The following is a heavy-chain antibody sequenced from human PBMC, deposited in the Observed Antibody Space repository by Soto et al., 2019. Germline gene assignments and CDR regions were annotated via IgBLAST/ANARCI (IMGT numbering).Heavy chain of an antibody. CDR1: GFTFSDYY. Sequence: TGGSLRLSCAASGFTFSDYYMSWIRQAPGKGLEWVSYISSSGSTIYYADSVKGRFTISRDNAKNSLYLQMNSLRAEDTAVYYCARGRDQAMWDIVVVPAAMDYWGQGTLVTVSS. CDR2: ISSSGSTI. D-gene: IGHD2-2*01. J-gene: IGHJ4*02. V-gene: IGHV3-11*01. CDR3: ARGRDQAMWDIVVVPAAMDY.